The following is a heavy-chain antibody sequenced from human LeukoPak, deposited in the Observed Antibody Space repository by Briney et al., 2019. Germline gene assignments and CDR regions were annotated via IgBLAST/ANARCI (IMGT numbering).Heavy chain of an antibody. V-gene: IGHV3-30*18. D-gene: IGHD6-13*01. CDR1: GFTFSSYG. CDR2: ISYDGSNK. CDR3: AKPRKMYSSSWYYFDY. J-gene: IGHJ4*02. Sequence: GGSLRLSCVGSGFTFSSYGMHWVRQAPGKGLEWVAVISYDGSNKYYADSVKGRFTISRDNSKNTLYLQMNSLRAEDTAVYYCAKPRKMYSSSWYYFDYWGQGTLVTVSS.